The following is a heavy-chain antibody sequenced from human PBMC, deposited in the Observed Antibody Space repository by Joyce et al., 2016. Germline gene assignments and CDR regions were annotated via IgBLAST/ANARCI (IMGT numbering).Heavy chain of an antibody. CDR3: ARGPLITMIVVVSDAFDI. D-gene: IGHD3-22*01. J-gene: IGHJ3*02. CDR2: ISTYNNNT. V-gene: IGHV1-18*01. Sequence: QVQLVQSGAEVKKPGASVKVSCKTSVYTFPSYGISWVRQAPGQVLEWMEWISTYNNNTNYAQKFQGRVTMTTDTSTTTAFMELRSLRSDDTAVYFCARGPLITMIVVVSDAFDIWGQGTMVTVSS. CDR1: VYTFPSYG.